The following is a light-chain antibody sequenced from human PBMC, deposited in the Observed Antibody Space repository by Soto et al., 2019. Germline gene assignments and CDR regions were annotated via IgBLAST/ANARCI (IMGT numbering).Light chain of an antibody. CDR3: SSYTSSSTRV. V-gene: IGLV2-14*01. J-gene: IGLJ1*01. CDR2: DVS. Sequence: SVLPQAASVSGSPGQSITISCTGTSSDVGGYNYVSWYQQHPGKAPKLMIYDVSNRPSGVSNRFSGSKSGNTASLSISGLQAEDEADYYCSSYTSSSTRVFGTGTKVTVL. CDR1: SSDVGGYNY.